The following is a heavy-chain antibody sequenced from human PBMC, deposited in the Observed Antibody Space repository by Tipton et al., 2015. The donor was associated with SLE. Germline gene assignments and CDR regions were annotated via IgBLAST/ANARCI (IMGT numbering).Heavy chain of an antibody. D-gene: IGHD6-19*01. CDR2: IYSGGST. Sequence: SLRLSCAASGFTVSTNYMSWVRQAPGKGLEWVSVIYSGGSTSYADFVRGRFTISRDSLKNTVYLQMNSLRVEDTAIYYCARAPVQWPYAFHIWGQGTMVNVSS. V-gene: IGHV3-53*05. J-gene: IGHJ3*02. CDR1: GFTVSTNY. CDR3: ARAPVQWPYAFHI.